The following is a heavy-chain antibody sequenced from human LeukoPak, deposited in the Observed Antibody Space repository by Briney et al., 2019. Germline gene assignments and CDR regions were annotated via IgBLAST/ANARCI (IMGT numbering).Heavy chain of an antibody. CDR1: GFTFSSYA. Sequence: GGSLRLSCAASGFTFSSYAMSWVRQAPGKGLEWVSVISGSGGDTYYADSVKGRFTISRDNSKNTLYLQMNSLKTEDTAVYYCTTHYCSSTSCPVDYWGQGTLVTVSS. V-gene: IGHV3-23*01. CDR2: ISGSGGDT. D-gene: IGHD2-2*01. J-gene: IGHJ4*02. CDR3: TTHYCSSTSCPVDY.